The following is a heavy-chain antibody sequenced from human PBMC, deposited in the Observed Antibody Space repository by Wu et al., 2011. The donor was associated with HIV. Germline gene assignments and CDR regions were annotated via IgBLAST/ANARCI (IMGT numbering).Heavy chain of an antibody. CDR1: GYTFTGYY. CDR3: ARGVYYDSSGYYSDY. Sequence: QVQLVQSGAEVKKPGASVKVSCKASGYTFTGYYMHWVRQAPGQGLEWMGWINPNSGGTNYAQKFQGRVTMTRDTSISTAYMELSRLRSDDTAVYYXARGVYYDSSGYYSDYWGQGTLVTVSS. V-gene: IGHV1-2*02. CDR2: INPNSGGT. D-gene: IGHD3-22*01. J-gene: IGHJ4*02.